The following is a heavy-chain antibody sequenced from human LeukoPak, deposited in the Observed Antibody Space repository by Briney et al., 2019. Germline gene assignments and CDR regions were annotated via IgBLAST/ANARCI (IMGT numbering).Heavy chain of an antibody. D-gene: IGHD6-13*01. Sequence: PGGSLRLSCAASGFTFSSYWMSWVRQAPGKGLEWVANIKQDGSVKYYVDSVKGRFTISRDNAKNSLYLQMNSLRAEDTAVYYCARPGTSWFFDYWGQGSLVTVSS. CDR2: IKQDGSVK. J-gene: IGHJ4*02. V-gene: IGHV3-7*05. CDR1: GFTFSSYW. CDR3: ARPGTSWFFDY.